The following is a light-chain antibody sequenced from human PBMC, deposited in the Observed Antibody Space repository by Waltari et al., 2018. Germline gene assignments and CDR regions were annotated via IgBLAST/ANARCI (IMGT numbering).Light chain of an antibody. V-gene: IGKV3-11*01. CDR2: DAS. CDR1: QSVSTY. CDR3: QLRYNWPPEWT. J-gene: IGKJ1*01. Sequence: EVVLTQSPATVSLSPGQRATLSCRASQSVSTYLAWYQQKHGQAPRLLISDASNRSADIPARFSGRGSGTDFTLTISSLEPEDFAVYYCQLRYNWPPEWTFGQVTKVEI.